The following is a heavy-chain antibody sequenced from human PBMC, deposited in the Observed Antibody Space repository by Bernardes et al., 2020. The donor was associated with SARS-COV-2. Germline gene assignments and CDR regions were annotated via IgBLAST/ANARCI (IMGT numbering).Heavy chain of an antibody. CDR1: GFTFSSYA. D-gene: IGHD3-16*01. CDR2: ISYDGSNK. Sequence: GGSLRLSCAASGFTFSSYAMHWVRQAPGKGLEWVAVISYDGSNKYYADSVKGRFTISRDNSKNTLYLQMNSLRAEDTAVYYCARDLPIAKIRGLDYWGQGTLVTVSS. V-gene: IGHV3-30-3*01. J-gene: IGHJ4*02. CDR3: ARDLPIAKIRGLDY.